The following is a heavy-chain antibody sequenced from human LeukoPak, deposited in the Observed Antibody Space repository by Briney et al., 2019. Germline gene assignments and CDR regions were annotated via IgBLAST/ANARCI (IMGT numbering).Heavy chain of an antibody. J-gene: IGHJ4*02. CDR3: ARSITSTGTGDY. CDR2: IYYSGST. D-gene: IGHD4-17*01. Sequence: SGTLSLTCTVSGGSISSYYWSWIRQPPGKRLEWIGYIYYSGSTNYNPSLKSRVTISVDTSKNQFSLKLSSVTAADTAVYYCARSITSTGTGDYRGQGTLVTVSS. CDR1: GGSISSYY. V-gene: IGHV4-59*01.